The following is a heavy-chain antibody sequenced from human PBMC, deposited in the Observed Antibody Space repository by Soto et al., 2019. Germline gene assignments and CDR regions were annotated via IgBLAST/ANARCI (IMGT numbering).Heavy chain of an antibody. J-gene: IGHJ4*02. D-gene: IGHD5-12*01. V-gene: IGHV3-30*18. CDR1: GFTFSSYG. CDR2: ISYDGSTK. Sequence: QVQLVESGGGVVQPGRSLRLSCAASGFTFSSYGMHWVRQAPGKGLEWVAVISYDGSTKYYADSVKGRFTISRDNYKNTLYLQMNSLRAEDTAVYYCAKDPGDGYNLYFDYWGQGPLVTVSS. CDR3: AKDPGDGYNLYFDY.